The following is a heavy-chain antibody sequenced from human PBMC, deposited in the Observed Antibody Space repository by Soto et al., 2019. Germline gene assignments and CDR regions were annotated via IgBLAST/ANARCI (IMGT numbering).Heavy chain of an antibody. CDR1: GGSISSGGYY. V-gene: IGHV4-31*03. Sequence: QVQLQESGPGLVKPSQTLSLTCTVSGGSISSGGYYWSWIRQHPGKGLEWIGYIYYSGSTYYNPSLKSRVTISVDTSKNQFSLKLSSVTAADTAVYYCARDRGLEPYYYYYGMDVWGQGTTVTVSS. J-gene: IGHJ6*02. CDR3: ARDRGLEPYYYYYGMDV. CDR2: IYYSGST. D-gene: IGHD1-1*01.